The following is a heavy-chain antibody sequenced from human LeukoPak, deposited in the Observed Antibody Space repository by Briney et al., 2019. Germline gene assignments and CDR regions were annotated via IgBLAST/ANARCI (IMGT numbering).Heavy chain of an antibody. J-gene: IGHJ4*02. CDR3: ARGGITDY. CDR1: GFTFSSYG. D-gene: IGHD3-16*01. V-gene: IGHV3-30*03. Sequence: GGSLRLSCAVSGFTFSSYGMHWVRQAPGKGLEWVAVISYDGSNKYYADSVKGRFTISRDNSKNTLYLQMNSLRAEDTAVYYCARGGITDYWGQGTLVTVSS. CDR2: ISYDGSNK.